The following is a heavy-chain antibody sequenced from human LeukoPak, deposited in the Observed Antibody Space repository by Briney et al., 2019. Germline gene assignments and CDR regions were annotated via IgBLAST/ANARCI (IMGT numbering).Heavy chain of an antibody. CDR2: INPGDGGT. CDR3: ATFTTVSTGDY. D-gene: IGHD4-17*01. Sequence: ASVKVSCKASGYRFARYYMHWVRQAPGQGFEWMGIINPGDGGTTYAQKFEGRLNLTRDMSTSTVYMELSSLRSEDTAMYYCATFTTVSTGDYWGQGSLVAVSS. V-gene: IGHV1-46*01. J-gene: IGHJ4*02. CDR1: GYRFARYY.